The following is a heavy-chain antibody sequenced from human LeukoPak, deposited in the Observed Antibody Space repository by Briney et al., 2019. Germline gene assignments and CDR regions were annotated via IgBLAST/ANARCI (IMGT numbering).Heavy chain of an antibody. V-gene: IGHV1-69*01. CDR2: TIPIFGTS. CDR3: ARDSSSSWSFDY. D-gene: IGHD6-13*01. J-gene: IGHJ4*02. CDR1: GGAFINYA. Sequence: SVKVSCKSSGGAFINYAFIWVRQAPGQGLEWVGGTIPIFGTSNNAQNFQGRVTITAHESTSTAYMELSSLRSEDTAVYYCARDSSSSWSFDYWGQGTLVTVSS.